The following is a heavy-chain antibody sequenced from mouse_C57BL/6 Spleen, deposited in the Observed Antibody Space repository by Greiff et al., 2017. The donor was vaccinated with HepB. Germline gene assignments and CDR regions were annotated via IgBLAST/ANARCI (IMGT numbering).Heavy chain of an antibody. J-gene: IGHJ3*01. D-gene: IGHD2-4*01. CDR2: SRNKANDYTT. V-gene: IGHV7-1*01. CDR1: GFTFSDFY. CDR3: ERDDDYFSVFAY. Sequence: EVKLMESGGGLVQSGRSLRLSCATSGFTFSDFYMEWVRQAPGKGLEWIAASRNKANDYTTEYSASVQGRFIVSRDTSQSMLYLQMDALRAEDTAIEYGERDDDYFSVFAYWGQGALVTVSA.